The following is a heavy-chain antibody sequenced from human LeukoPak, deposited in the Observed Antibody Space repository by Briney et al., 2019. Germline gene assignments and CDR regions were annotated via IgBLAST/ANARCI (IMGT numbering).Heavy chain of an antibody. CDR2: IKQDGSEK. CDR3: ARDQGLVTSPLDY. Sequence: GGSLRLSCAASGFTFSSYWMSWVRQAPGKGLEWVANIKQDGSEKYYVDSVKGRFTISRDNAKNSLYLQMNSLRAEDTAVYYCARDQGLVTSPLDYWGQGTLVTVSS. D-gene: IGHD5-18*01. J-gene: IGHJ4*02. V-gene: IGHV3-7*01. CDR1: GFTFSSYW.